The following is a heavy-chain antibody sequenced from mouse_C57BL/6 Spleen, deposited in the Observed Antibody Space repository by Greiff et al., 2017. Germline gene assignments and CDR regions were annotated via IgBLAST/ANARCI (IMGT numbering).Heavy chain of an antibody. CDR2: IHPNSGST. V-gene: IGHV1-64*01. Sequence: VQLQQPGAELVKPGASVKLSCKASGYTFTSYWMHWVKQRPGQGLEWIGMIHPNSGSTNYNETFKSKATLTVDKSSSTAYMQLSSLTSEDSAVYYCATLYGSSPPFAYWGQGTLVTVSA. CDR1: GYTFTSYW. J-gene: IGHJ3*01. D-gene: IGHD1-1*01. CDR3: ATLYGSSPPFAY.